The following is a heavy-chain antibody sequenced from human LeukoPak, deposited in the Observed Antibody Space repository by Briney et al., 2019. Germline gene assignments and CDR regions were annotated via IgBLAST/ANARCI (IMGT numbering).Heavy chain of an antibody. CDR2: IRSKAYGGTT. CDR1: GFTFGDHA. Sequence: GGSLRLSCTASGFTFGDHAMSWVRQAPGKGLEWLGIIRSKAYGGTTEYAASAKGRFTISRDDSKSIAYLQMNSLTTEDTAVYYCSRGPTQQWPYSGTDVWGQGTTVIVSS. J-gene: IGHJ6*02. CDR3: SRGPTQQWPYSGTDV. V-gene: IGHV3-49*04. D-gene: IGHD5-18*01.